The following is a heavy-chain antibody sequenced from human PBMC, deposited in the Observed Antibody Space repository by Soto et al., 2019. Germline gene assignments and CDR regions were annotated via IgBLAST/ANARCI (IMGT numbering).Heavy chain of an antibody. V-gene: IGHV2-5*01. J-gene: IGHJ4*02. CDR1: GFSLSTNGVG. CDR3: VHRGDGDYEGIFNF. CDR2: IYWNDDK. D-gene: IGHD4-17*01. Sequence: QITLKESGPTLVKPTQTLTLTCTFSGFSLSTNGVGVGWIRQPPGEALEWLALIYWNDDKHYSPSLRSRLTITKDTSKNQVVLTMTNMDPVDTATYYCVHRGDGDYEGIFNFWGQGTLVAVSS.